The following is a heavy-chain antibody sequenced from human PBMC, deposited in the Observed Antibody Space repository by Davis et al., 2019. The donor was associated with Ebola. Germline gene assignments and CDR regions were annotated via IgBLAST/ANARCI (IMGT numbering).Heavy chain of an antibody. Sequence: AASVKVSCKASGGTFSSYAISWVRQAPGQGLEWMGWINPNSGGTNYAQKFQGRVTMTRDTSTSTVYMELSSLRSEDTAVYYCARWSIIYFDYWGQGTLVTVSS. V-gene: IGHV1-8*02. J-gene: IGHJ4*02. CDR3: ARWSIIYFDY. CDR2: INPNSGGT. CDR1: GGTFSSYA.